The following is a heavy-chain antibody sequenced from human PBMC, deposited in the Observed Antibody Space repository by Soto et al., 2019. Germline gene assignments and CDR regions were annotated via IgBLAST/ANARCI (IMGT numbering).Heavy chain of an antibody. CDR1: GGTFSSYA. CDR2: IIPIFGTA. V-gene: IGHV1-69*12. CDR3: ARVNYYDSSGYYSSGYYFDY. D-gene: IGHD3-22*01. J-gene: IGHJ4*02. Sequence: QVQLVQSGAEVKKPGSSVKVSCKASGGTFSSYAISWVRQAPGQGLEWMGGIIPIFGTANYAQKFQGRVTITADESTSTAYMELSSLRSEDTAVYYCARVNYYDSSGYYSSGYYFDYWGQGTLVTVSS.